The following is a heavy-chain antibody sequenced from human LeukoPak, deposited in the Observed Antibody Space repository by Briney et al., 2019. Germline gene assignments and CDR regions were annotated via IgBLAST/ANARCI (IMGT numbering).Heavy chain of an antibody. D-gene: IGHD4-17*01. CDR3: ARMDYSDQFFQH. CDR1: GFTFSSYA. J-gene: IGHJ1*01. Sequence: GGSLRLSCAASGFTFSSYAMHWIRQAPGKGLEYVSAISKDGDSTFHAISVKGRFTISRDNSKNTLYLQMGSLRPEDMAVYYCARMDYSDQFFQHWGQGSLVTVSS. CDR2: ISKDGDST. V-gene: IGHV3-64*01.